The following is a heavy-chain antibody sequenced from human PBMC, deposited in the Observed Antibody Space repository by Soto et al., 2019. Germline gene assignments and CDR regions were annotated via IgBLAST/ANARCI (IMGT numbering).Heavy chain of an antibody. CDR1: GGSFSGYY. Sequence: PSETLSLTCAVYGGSFSGYYWSWIRQPPGKGLEWIGEINHSGSTGYNPSLKSRVTISVDTSKNQFSLKLSSVTAADTAVYYCARGVPYYDFWSGYYPPHYYFDYWGQGTLVTVSS. CDR3: ARGVPYYDFWSGYYPPHYYFDY. V-gene: IGHV4-34*01. J-gene: IGHJ4*02. D-gene: IGHD3-3*01. CDR2: INHSGST.